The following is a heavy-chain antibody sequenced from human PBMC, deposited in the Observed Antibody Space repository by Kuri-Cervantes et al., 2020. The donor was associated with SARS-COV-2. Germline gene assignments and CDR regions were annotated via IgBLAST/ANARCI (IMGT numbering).Heavy chain of an antibody. D-gene: IGHD1-1*01. Sequence: SLKISCAASGFTFDDYAMHWVRQAPGKGLEWVSGISWNSGSIGYADSVKGRFTISRDNAKNSLYLQMNVLRSEDTALYYCVKGQTGTTLSLDNWGQGTLVTVSS. CDR2: ISWNSGSI. V-gene: IGHV3-9*01. CDR3: VKGQTGTTLSLDN. J-gene: IGHJ4*02. CDR1: GFTFDDYA.